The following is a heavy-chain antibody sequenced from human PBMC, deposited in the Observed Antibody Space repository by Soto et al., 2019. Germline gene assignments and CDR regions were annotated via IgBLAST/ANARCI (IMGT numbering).Heavy chain of an antibody. Sequence: GASVKVSCKASGGTFSSYAISWVRQAPGQGLEWMGGIIPIFGTANYAQKFQGRVTITADESTSTAYMELSSLRSEDTAVYHCARSGITIFGVVSYYYYGMDVWGQGTTVTVSS. D-gene: IGHD3-3*01. CDR3: ARSGITIFGVVSYYYYGMDV. CDR1: GGTFSSYA. CDR2: IIPIFGTA. J-gene: IGHJ6*02. V-gene: IGHV1-69*13.